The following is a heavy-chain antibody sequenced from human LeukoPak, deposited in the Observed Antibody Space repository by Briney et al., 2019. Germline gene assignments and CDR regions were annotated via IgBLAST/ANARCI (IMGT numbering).Heavy chain of an antibody. V-gene: IGHV3-7*01. D-gene: IGHD2-2*01. CDR3: VRDVGSMPGDY. Sequence: PGGSLRLSCAASGFSLSSYWMSWVRQAPGKGLEWVANIRQDRSEKHYVDSVKGRFTISRDNAKDSLSLQMNSLRVEDTAVYYCVRDVGSMPGDYWGQGTLVAVSS. CDR2: IRQDRSEK. CDR1: GFSLSSYW. J-gene: IGHJ4*02.